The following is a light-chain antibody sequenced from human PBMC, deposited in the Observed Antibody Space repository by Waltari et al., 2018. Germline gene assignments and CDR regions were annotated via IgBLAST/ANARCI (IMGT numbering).Light chain of an antibody. CDR3: QSYDSSLSGVV. V-gene: IGLV1-40*01. J-gene: IGLJ2*01. CDR1: SSNIGARYD. CDR2: GNS. Sequence: QSVLTQPPSVSGAPGQRVTISCTGSSSNIGARYDLHWYQQLPGTAPKLLIYGNSNRPSGVPDRFSGSKSGTSASLAITGLQAEDEADYYCQSYDSSLSGVVFGGGTKLTVL.